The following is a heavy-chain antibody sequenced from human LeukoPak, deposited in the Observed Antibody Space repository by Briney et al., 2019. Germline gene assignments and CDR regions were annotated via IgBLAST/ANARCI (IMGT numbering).Heavy chain of an antibody. CDR1: GDSVSSNSAA. CDR3: ARENHDCSGGSCYPYGMDV. Sequence: SQTLSLTCGISGDSVSSNSAAWNWIRQSPSRGLEWLGRTYYRSKWYNNYAVSVKSRITINPDSSKNQVSLQLNSVTPEDTAMYYCARENHDCSGGSCYPYGMDVWGQGTTVTVSS. J-gene: IGHJ6*02. D-gene: IGHD2-15*01. V-gene: IGHV6-1*01. CDR2: TYYRSKWYN.